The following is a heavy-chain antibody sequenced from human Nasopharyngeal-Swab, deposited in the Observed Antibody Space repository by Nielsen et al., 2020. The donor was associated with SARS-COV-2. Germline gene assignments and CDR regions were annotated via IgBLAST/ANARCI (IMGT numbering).Heavy chain of an antibody. CDR1: GGSFSGYY. D-gene: IGHD3-10*01. V-gene: IGHV4-34*01. CDR3: ARVRRLRRGGYYFDY. CDR2: INHSGGT. Sequence: SETLSLTCAVYGGSFSGYYWSWIRQPPGKGLEWIGEINHSGGTNYNPSLKSRVTISVDTSKNQFSLKLSSVTAADTAVYYCARVRRLRRGGYYFDYWGQGTLVTVSS. J-gene: IGHJ4*02.